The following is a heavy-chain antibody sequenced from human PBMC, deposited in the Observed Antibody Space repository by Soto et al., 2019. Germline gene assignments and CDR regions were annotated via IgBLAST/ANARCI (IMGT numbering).Heavy chain of an antibody. CDR1: GFTFSSYA. CDR2: ISGSGGST. V-gene: IGHV3-23*01. J-gene: IGHJ1*01. D-gene: IGHD5-18*01. CDR3: LSDTAMPDAEYFQH. Sequence: PGGSLRLCCAASGFTFSSYAMSWVRQAPGKGLEWVSAISGSGGSTYYADSVKGRFTISRDNSKNTLYLQMNSLRAEDTAVYYCLSDTAMPDAEYFQHWGQGTLVTVSS.